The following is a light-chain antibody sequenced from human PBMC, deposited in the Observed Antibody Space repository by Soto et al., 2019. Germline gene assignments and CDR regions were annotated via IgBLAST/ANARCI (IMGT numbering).Light chain of an antibody. V-gene: IGKV3-11*01. Sequence: EIVLTQSPATLSAFPGXRVTLSCRASQAVNTRLAWYQHKPGQAPRLLIYLTSNRAAGVPSRFSAWGSETDFTLTISDVQPEDFAVYYCHQSQSWPRTFGQGTKVDI. J-gene: IGKJ1*01. CDR2: LTS. CDR3: HQSQSWPRT. CDR1: QAVNTR.